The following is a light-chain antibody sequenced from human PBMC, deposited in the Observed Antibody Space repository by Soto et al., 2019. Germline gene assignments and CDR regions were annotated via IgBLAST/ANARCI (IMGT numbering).Light chain of an antibody. V-gene: IGLV2-23*01. Sequence: QSALTQPASVSGSPGQSITISCTRTSRDVGTYTLVSWYQHYPGKAPKLIIYEGSKRPSGVSNRFSASKTGRTASLTISGLQPEDEADYYCCSYAGSSSVVFGGGTKLTVL. CDR2: EGS. CDR3: CSYAGSSSVV. J-gene: IGLJ2*01. CDR1: SRDVGTYTL.